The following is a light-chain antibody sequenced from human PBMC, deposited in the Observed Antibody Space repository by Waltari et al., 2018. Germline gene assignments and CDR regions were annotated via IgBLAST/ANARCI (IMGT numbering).Light chain of an antibody. CDR2: SND. V-gene: IGLV1-44*01. Sequence: QSVLTQTPSASGTPGQRVTIPCSGSSSNIGSNTVTWYQQLPGTAPKLLIYSNDQRPSGVPDRFSGSKSGTSASLAISGLQSEDEADYSCATWDDSLKGWVFGGGTKLTVL. CDR3: ATWDDSLKGWV. CDR1: SSNIGSNT. J-gene: IGLJ3*02.